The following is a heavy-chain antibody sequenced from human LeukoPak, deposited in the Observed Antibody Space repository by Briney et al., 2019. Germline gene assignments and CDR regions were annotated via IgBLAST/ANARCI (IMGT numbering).Heavy chain of an antibody. V-gene: IGHV1-69*02. J-gene: IGHJ5*02. CDR3: ARGGYCSSTSCRSWFDP. CDR2: IIPILGIA. CDR1: GGTFSSYT. Sequence: GASVKDSCQASGGTFSSYTISWVRQAPGQGLEWMGRIIPILGIANYAQKFQGRVTITADKSTSTAYMELSSLRSEDTAVYYCARGGYCSSTSCRSWFDPWGQGTLVTVSS. D-gene: IGHD2-2*01.